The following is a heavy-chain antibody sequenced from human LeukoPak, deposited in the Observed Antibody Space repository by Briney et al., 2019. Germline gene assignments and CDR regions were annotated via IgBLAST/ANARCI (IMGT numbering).Heavy chain of an antibody. CDR3: ATGPRYFDWLSSGGFDY. Sequence: SETLSLTCTVSGGSISSSNYYWGWIRQPPGKGLEWIGSMYYSGSTYYNPSLKSRITISVDTSKNQFSLKLSSVTAADTAVYYCATGPRYFDWLSSGGFDYWGQGTLVTVSS. V-gene: IGHV4-39*01. CDR2: MYYSGST. J-gene: IGHJ4*02. D-gene: IGHD3-9*01. CDR1: GGSISSSNYY.